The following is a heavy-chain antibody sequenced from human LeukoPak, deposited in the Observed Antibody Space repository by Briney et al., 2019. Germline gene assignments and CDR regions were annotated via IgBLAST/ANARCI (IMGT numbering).Heavy chain of an antibody. CDR3: AKDSRRVGANWFDP. J-gene: IGHJ5*02. CDR1: GFTFSIHW. Sequence: GGSLRLSCAASGFTFSIHWMNWVRQAPGKGLEWVANIKQDGSEKYYVDSVKGRFTISRDNAKNSLYLQMNSLRAEDTAVYYCAKDSRRVGANWFDPWGQGTLVTVSS. CDR2: IKQDGSEK. D-gene: IGHD1-26*01. V-gene: IGHV3-7*03.